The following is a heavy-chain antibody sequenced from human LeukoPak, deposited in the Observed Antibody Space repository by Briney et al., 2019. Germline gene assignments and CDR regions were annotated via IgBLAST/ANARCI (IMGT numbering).Heavy chain of an antibody. CDR3: TRDGFGTVATGRYFDY. CDR2: IRTKAFGGTP. V-gene: IGHV3-49*04. J-gene: IGHJ4*02. D-gene: IGHD1-26*01. Sequence: GSLRLSCIVSGFTFGDYAISWVRQAPGKGLEWVGFIRTKAFGGTPEYAASVKGRFTISRDDSKSIVYLQMNSLKTEDTAVYYCTRDGFGTVATGRYFDYWGQRTLVTVSS. CDR1: GFTFGDYA.